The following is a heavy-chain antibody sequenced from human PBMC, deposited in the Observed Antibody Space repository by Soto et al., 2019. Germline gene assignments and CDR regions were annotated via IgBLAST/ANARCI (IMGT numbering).Heavy chain of an antibody. J-gene: IGHJ3*01. V-gene: IGHV4-59*13. CDR1: GGSISSYY. CDR3: ARVWGGAFDF. Sequence: SETLSLTCTVYGGSISSYYCIWIRQPPGKGLEWIGYIYYSGSTNYNPSLKSRVTISVDTSKNQFSLKLSSVTAADTAVYYCARVWGGAFDFWGQGTMVT. D-gene: IGHD3-10*01. CDR2: IYYSGST.